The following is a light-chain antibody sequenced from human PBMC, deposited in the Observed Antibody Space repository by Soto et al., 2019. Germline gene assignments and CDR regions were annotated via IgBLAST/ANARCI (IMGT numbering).Light chain of an antibody. CDR2: AAS. CDR3: QQSYSTLSIT. Sequence: DIQMTQSPSSLSASVGDRVTITCRASESISRHLNWYQQKPGKAPKLLIYAASSLQNGVPSRFSGSGSGTDFILTISNLQPEDFATYYCQQSYSTLSITCGRGTRLEIK. V-gene: IGKV1-39*01. J-gene: IGKJ5*01. CDR1: ESISRH.